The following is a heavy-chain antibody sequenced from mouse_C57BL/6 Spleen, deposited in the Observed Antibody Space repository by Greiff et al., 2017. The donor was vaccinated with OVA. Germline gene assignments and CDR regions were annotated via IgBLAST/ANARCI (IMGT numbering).Heavy chain of an antibody. CDR3: AMITTVEGDY. D-gene: IGHD1-1*01. Sequence: EVQRVESGGGLVKPGGSLKLSCAASGFTFSDYGMHWVRQAPEKGLEWVAYISSGSSTIYYADTVKGRFTISRDNAKNTLFLQMTSLRSEDTAMYYCAMITTVEGDYWGQGTSVTVSS. V-gene: IGHV5-17*01. CDR2: ISSGSSTI. J-gene: IGHJ4*01. CDR1: GFTFSDYG.